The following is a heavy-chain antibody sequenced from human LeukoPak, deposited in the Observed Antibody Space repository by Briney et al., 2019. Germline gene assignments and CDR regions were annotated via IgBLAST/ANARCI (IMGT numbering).Heavy chain of an antibody. CDR1: GFTFSGSA. D-gene: IGHD6-13*01. V-gene: IGHV3-73*01. J-gene: IGHJ4*02. CDR3: AKDLYSSSPDY. CDR2: IRSKANSYAT. Sequence: PGGSLRLSCAASGFTFSGSAMHWVRQASGKGLEWVGRIRSKANSYATAYAASVKGRLTISRDDSKNTAYLQMNSLKTEDTAVYYCAKDLYSSSPDYWGQGTLVTVSS.